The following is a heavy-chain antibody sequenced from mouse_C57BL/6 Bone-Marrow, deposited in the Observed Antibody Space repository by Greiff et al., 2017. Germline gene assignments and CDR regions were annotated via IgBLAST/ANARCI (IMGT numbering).Heavy chain of an antibody. CDR3: APIYYYYDVPFAY. CDR2: INPSTGGT. J-gene: IGHJ3*01. Sequence: EVQLQQSGPELVKPGASVKISCKASGYSFTGYYMNWVKQSPEKSLEWIGEINPSTGGTTYNQKFKATATLTVDKSSITAYMQLKSLTSEDSAVYYCAPIYYYYDVPFAYWGQGTLVTVSA. V-gene: IGHV1-42*01. D-gene: IGHD2-4*01. CDR1: GYSFTGYY.